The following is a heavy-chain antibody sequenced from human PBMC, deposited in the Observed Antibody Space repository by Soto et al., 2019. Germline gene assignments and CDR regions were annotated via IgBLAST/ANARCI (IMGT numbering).Heavy chain of an antibody. Sequence: PVGSLRLSCAASGFTFSSYGMHWVRQAPGKGLEWVAVISYDGSNKYYADSVKGRFTISRDNSKNTLYLQMNSLRAEDTAVYYCAKDYYYDSSGYYNQEDDYYYYGMDVWGQGTTVTVSS. V-gene: IGHV3-30*18. CDR3: AKDYYYDSSGYYNQEDDYYYYGMDV. CDR2: ISYDGSNK. J-gene: IGHJ6*02. CDR1: GFTFSSYG. D-gene: IGHD3-22*01.